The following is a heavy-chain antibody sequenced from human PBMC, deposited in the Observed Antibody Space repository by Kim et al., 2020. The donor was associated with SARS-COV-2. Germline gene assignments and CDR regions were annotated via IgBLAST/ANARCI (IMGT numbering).Heavy chain of an antibody. D-gene: IGHD4-4*01. CDR1: GGSISSDSW. J-gene: IGHJ6*02. V-gene: IGHV4-4*02. CDR3: ARVSSGNYLF. Sequence: SETLSLTCAVSGGSISSDSWWSLVRQPPGKRLEWVGEIYNGGSTNYSPSLEGRVTISVDKSKNQFSLKVNSVTAADTAVYYCARVSSGNYLFWGQGSTGT. CDR2: IYNGGST.